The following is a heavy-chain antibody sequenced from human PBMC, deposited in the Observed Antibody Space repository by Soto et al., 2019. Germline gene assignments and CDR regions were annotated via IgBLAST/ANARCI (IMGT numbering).Heavy chain of an antibody. V-gene: IGHV3-21*04. CDR3: SRLPPNKAVTILGGINPFDY. CDR2: ITSSSGYI. Sequence: PGGSLRLSCAASGFTFSTYNMNWVRQAPGRGLEWVSSITSSSGYIYYADSVKGRFTISRDNAKNIAYLQMNSLETEDTAVYYCSRLPPNKAVTILGGINPFDYWGQGTLVTVSS. D-gene: IGHD3-3*01. J-gene: IGHJ4*02. CDR1: GFTFSTYN.